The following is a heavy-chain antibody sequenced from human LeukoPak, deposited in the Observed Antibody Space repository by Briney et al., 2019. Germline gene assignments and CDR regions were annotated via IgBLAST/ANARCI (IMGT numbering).Heavy chain of an antibody. J-gene: IGHJ4*02. V-gene: IGHV3-11*01. CDR3: ARNPGGSPHYSHFDY. CDR1: GFTFSDYY. CDR2: ISSSGSTI. Sequence: GGSLRLSCAASGFTFSDYYMSWIRQAPGKGLERVSYISSSGSTIYYADSVKGRFTISRDNAKNSLYLQMNSLRAEDTAVYYCARNPGGSPHYSHFDYWGQGTLVTVSS. D-gene: IGHD2-15*01.